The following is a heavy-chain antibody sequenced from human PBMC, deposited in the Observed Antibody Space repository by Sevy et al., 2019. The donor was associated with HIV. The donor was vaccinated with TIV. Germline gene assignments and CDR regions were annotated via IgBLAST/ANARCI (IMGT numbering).Heavy chain of an antibody. CDR1: GYTFTNYG. D-gene: IGHD3-3*01. CDR3: ARGLFGLKQVPIDAFDI. CDR2: ISAYNGYT. J-gene: IGHJ3*02. Sequence: ASVKVSCKASGYTFTNYGFSWVRQAPGQGLEWMGWISAYNGYTTYAQKLQGRVTMTTDTSTSTAYLELRSLRSDDTAVYYCARGLFGLKQVPIDAFDIWGQGTMVTVSS. V-gene: IGHV1-18*01.